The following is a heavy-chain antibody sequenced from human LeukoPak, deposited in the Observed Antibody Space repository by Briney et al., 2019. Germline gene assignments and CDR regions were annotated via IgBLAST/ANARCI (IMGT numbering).Heavy chain of an antibody. D-gene: IGHD3-3*01. CDR3: ARGAISSYYYYYMDV. Sequence: ASVKVSCKASGYTFTSYDINWVRQATGQGLEWMGWMNPNSGNTGYAQKFQGRVTMTRNTSISTAYMELSSLRPEDTAVYYCARGAISSYYYYYMDVWGKGTTVTVSS. CDR2: MNPNSGNT. V-gene: IGHV1-8*01. J-gene: IGHJ6*03. CDR1: GYTFTSYD.